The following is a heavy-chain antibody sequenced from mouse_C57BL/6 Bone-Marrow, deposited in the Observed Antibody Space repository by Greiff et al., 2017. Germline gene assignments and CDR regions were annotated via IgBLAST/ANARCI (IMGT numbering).Heavy chain of an antibody. CDR3: ARQWLGGFAY. Sequence: QVQLQQPGPELVKPGASVKLSCKASGYTFTSYWMHWVKRGPGQGLEWIGNINPSNGGTNYNEKFKSKATLTVDKSSSTAYMKLSSLTSEDSAVYDCARQWLGGFAYWGQGTLVTVSA. J-gene: IGHJ3*01. CDR2: INPSNGGT. CDR1: GYTFTSYW. V-gene: IGHV1-53*01. D-gene: IGHD1-3*01.